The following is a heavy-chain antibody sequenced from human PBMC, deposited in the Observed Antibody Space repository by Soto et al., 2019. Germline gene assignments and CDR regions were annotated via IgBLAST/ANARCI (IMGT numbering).Heavy chain of an antibody. J-gene: IGHJ5*02. V-gene: IGHV1-8*01. D-gene: IGHD6-13*01. CDR3: ARMMKQQLDYNWFDP. CDR1: GYTFTSYD. CDR2: MNPNSGNT. Sequence: QVKLVQSGAEVKKPGASVKVSCKASGYTFTSYDINWVRQATGQGLEWMGWMNPNSGNTGDAQKFQGRVTMTRNTSISTAYMELSSLRSEDTAVYYCARMMKQQLDYNWFDPWGQGTLVTVSS.